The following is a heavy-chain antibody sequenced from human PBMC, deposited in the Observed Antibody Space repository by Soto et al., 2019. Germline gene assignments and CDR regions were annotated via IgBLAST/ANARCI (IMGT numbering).Heavy chain of an antibody. V-gene: IGHV4-59*01. J-gene: IGHJ4*02. D-gene: IGHD7-27*01. Sequence: QVQLLQAGPRLVKPSETLSLTCTVASGSISSYYWSWLRQPPGKGLEWIGYAYYSGTTNYNSSLKSRVPFSIDTSKSQFSLALISVPAADTAVYYCARTPFYSFGLGTHIYDVDFWDQGALVTVSA. CDR2: AYYSGTT. CDR1: SGSISSYY. CDR3: ARTPFYSFGLGTHIYDVDF.